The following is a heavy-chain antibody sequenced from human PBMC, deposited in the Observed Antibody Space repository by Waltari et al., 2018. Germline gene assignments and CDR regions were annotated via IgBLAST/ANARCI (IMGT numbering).Heavy chain of an antibody. D-gene: IGHD2-15*01. J-gene: IGHJ4*02. Sequence: QLQESGPGLVKPSGTLSLSCAVPGDSVTSTNWWSWVRQSPQRGLEWIGQVLGTGKTTYSPSFASRVTMSLDASNNQFSLKLTSATAADTAVYYCARDRGRGLYLDVWGPGTLVTVSP. CDR1: GDSVTSTNW. CDR3: ARDRGRGLYLDV. CDR2: VLGTGKT. V-gene: IGHV4-4*02.